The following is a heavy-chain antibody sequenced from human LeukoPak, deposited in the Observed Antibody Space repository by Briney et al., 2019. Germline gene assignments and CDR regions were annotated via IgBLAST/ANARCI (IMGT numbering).Heavy chain of an antibody. CDR3: ARDHINVNAFDI. D-gene: IGHD3-16*02. CDR2: IYSSGST. V-gene: IGHV3-53*01. Sequence: GGSLRLSCAGSGFTATTNYMSWVRQAPGKGLKWVSVIYSSGSTSYADSVKGRFTISRDSSKNTLYLQMNSLRAEDTAVYYCARDHINVNAFDIWGQGTMVTVSS. CDR1: GFTATTNY. J-gene: IGHJ3*02.